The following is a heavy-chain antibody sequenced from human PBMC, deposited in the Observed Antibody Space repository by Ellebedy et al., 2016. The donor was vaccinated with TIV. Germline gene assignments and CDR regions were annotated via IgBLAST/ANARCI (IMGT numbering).Heavy chain of an antibody. CDR3: FRHDSRGSYFGVL. D-gene: IGHD3-22*01. Sequence: PGGSLRLSCKGSGYSFSSYWIGWVRQMPGKGLEWMGIIYPGDSDTTYSPSFQGQVTISADKSINTAYLQWSNLKASDTAMYYCFRHDSRGSYFGVLWGQGTLVTVSS. CDR2: IYPGDSDT. J-gene: IGHJ4*02. CDR1: GYSFSSYW. V-gene: IGHV5-51*01.